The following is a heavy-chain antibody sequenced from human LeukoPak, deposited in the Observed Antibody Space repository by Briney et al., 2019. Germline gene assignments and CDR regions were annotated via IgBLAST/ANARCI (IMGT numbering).Heavy chain of an antibody. CDR1: GGTFSSYA. Sequence: SVTVSCKASGGTFSSYAISWVRQAPGQGLEWMGGIIPIFGTANYAQKFQGRVTITTDESTSTAYLELSSLRSEDTAVYYCARGIRGDPLNYYSYYMDVWGKGTTVTVSS. V-gene: IGHV1-69*05. J-gene: IGHJ6*03. D-gene: IGHD2/OR15-2a*01. CDR2: IIPIFGTA. CDR3: ARGIRGDPLNYYSYYMDV.